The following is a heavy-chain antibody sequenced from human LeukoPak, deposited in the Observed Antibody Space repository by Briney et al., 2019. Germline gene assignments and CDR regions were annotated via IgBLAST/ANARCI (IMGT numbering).Heavy chain of an antibody. CDR1: GGSISSSN. Sequence: GTLXXTCAVSGGSISSSNWWSWVRQPPGKGLEWVSSISSSSSYIYYADSVKGRFTISRDNAKNSLYLQMKSLRAEDTAVYYCARDQMATTPFDYWGQGTLVTVSS. D-gene: IGHD5-24*01. CDR3: ARDQMATTPFDY. J-gene: IGHJ4*02. CDR2: ISSSSSYI. V-gene: IGHV3-21*01.